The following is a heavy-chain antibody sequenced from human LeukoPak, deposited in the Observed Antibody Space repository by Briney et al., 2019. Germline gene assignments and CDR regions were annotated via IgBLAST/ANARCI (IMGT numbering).Heavy chain of an antibody. CDR2: IYYSGST. Sequence: SETLSLTCTVSGGSISSSSYYWGWIRQPPGKGLEWIGSIYYSGSTNYNPSLKSRVTISVDTSKNQFSLKLSSVTAADTAVYYCARAMRYCSSTSCYRRAFDIWGQGTMVTVSS. CDR3: ARAMRYCSSTSCYRRAFDI. J-gene: IGHJ3*02. V-gene: IGHV4-39*07. D-gene: IGHD2-2*02. CDR1: GGSISSSSYY.